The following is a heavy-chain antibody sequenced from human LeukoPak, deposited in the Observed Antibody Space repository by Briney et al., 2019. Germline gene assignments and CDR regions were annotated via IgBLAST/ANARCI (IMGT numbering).Heavy chain of an antibody. CDR2: IGSDYKT. Sequence: GGSLRLSCAASGFTIGGFAMTWVRQAPGKGLEWVSSIGSDYKTHYSESVKGRFAISRDNSKKTLFLQMNSLRAEDTAVYYCAKDLAPAAYWGQGTLVTVSS. D-gene: IGHD2-2*01. J-gene: IGHJ4*02. CDR1: GFTIGGFA. CDR3: AKDLAPAAY. V-gene: IGHV3-23*01.